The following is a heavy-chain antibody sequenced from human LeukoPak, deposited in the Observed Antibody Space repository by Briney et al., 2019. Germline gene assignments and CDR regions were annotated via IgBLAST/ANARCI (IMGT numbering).Heavy chain of an antibody. CDR3: AKDHGAENDYGDYEMIPVERAHYHFDY. CDR2: ISGSGGST. J-gene: IGHJ4*02. Sequence: GGSLRLSCAASGFTFSSYAMSWVRQAPGKGLEWVSAISGSGGSTYYADSVKGRFTISRDNSKNTLYLQMNSLRAEDTAVYYCAKDHGAENDYGDYEMIPVERAHYHFDYWGQGTLVTVSS. CDR1: GFTFSSYA. V-gene: IGHV3-23*01. D-gene: IGHD4-17*01.